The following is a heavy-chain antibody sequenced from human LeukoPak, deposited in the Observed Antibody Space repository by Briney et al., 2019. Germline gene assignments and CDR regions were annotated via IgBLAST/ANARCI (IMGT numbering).Heavy chain of an antibody. CDR1: GFTFSSYA. J-gene: IGHJ3*02. D-gene: IGHD6-19*01. CDR3: AKDLSAGGWSARVDAFDI. V-gene: IGHV3-23*01. CDR2: ISGSGGST. Sequence: HPGGSLRLSCAASGFTFSSYAMSWVRQAPGKGLEWVSAISGSGGSTYYADSVKGRFTISRDNSKNTLYLQMNSLRAEDTAVYHCAKDLSAGGWSARVDAFDIWGQGTMVTVSS.